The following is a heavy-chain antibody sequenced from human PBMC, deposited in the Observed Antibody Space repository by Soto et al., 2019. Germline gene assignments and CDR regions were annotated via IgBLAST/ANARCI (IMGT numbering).Heavy chain of an antibody. V-gene: IGHV3-23*01. Sequence: GGALRLSCAASGFSFGTFVMTWFRQAPGGGLEWVASITDSGYTASYAETVEGRFTVSRDNSKNKLHLQMNDLRAEDTATYYCAKNGQWLATPPEAWGQGTLVTVSS. CDR2: ITDSGYTA. D-gene: IGHD6-19*01. J-gene: IGHJ4*02. CDR3: AKNGQWLATPPEA. CDR1: GFSFGTFV.